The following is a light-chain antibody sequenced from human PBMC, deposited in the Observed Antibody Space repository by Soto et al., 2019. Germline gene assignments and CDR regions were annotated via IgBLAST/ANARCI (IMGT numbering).Light chain of an antibody. Sequence: EIVMTQSPATLSVSPGERATLSCRASQSVRSNLEWYQQTPGQAPRLLIYGASTRETGIQATFSGSGAGTECTRTISSLQYEDVSVYSCQQYNNSPRTFRQGTKVDIK. V-gene: IGKV3-15*01. CDR2: GAS. J-gene: IGKJ1*01. CDR1: QSVRSN. CDR3: QQYNNSPRT.